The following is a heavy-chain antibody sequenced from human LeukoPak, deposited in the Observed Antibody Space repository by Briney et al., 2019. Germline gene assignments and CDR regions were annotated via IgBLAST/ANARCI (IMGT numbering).Heavy chain of an antibody. CDR2: IYHNGIT. CDR3: AREANYYGSGSYFEGTFDY. D-gene: IGHD3-10*01. CDR1: GGSISSYY. Sequence: SETLSLTCTVSGGSISSYYWNWIRQPPGKGLEWIGYIYHNGITNYNPSLKSRVTISIDTSKSEFSLKLTSVIAADTAVYFCAREANYYGSGSYFEGTFDYWGQGSLVTVSS. V-gene: IGHV4-59*01. J-gene: IGHJ4*02.